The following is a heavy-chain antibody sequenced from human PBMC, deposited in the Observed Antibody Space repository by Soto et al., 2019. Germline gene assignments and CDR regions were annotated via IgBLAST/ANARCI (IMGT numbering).Heavy chain of an antibody. Sequence: QITLKESGPTLVKPTQTLTLTCTFSGFSLSTSGVGVGWIRQPPGKALEWIALIYWDDEKWYSPSLKSRLTITKDPSKNQVVLTMSNMDPVDTATYHCAYSLSPDYYDRDRSYGMDVWGQGTTVTVSS. CDR2: IYWDDEK. CDR3: AYSLSPDYYDRDRSYGMDV. J-gene: IGHJ6*02. CDR1: GFSLSTSGVG. D-gene: IGHD3-22*01. V-gene: IGHV2-5*02.